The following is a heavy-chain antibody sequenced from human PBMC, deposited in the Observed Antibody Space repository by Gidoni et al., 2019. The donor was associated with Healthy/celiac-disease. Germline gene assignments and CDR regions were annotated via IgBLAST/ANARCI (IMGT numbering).Heavy chain of an antibody. CDR2: IYYSGSN. J-gene: IGHJ6*02. D-gene: IGHD1-1*01. CDR3: ASPSHSVEYYYHYGMDV. V-gene: IGHV4-39*01. Sequence: QLQLQESGPGLVKPSQTLSLTCTVSGGSISSSSYYGGWIRQPPGKGLAWIGSIYYSGSNYYNPSLKSRVTISVDTSKNQFSLKLSSVTAADTAVYYCASPSHSVEYYYHYGMDVWGQGTTVTVSS. CDR1: GGSISSSSYY.